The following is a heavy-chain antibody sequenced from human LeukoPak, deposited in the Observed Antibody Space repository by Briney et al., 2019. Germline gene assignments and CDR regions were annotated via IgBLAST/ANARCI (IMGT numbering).Heavy chain of an antibody. CDR2: ITYDGST. D-gene: IGHD2-2*01. Sequence: SETLSLTCAVFGGSFDGYYWSWIRQPPGKGLEWIGEITYDGSTNYNPSLKSRVTISVDTSKIQFTLDLSSVTAADTAVYYCARRDCSSTSCLRFDPWGQGTLVTVSS. CDR3: ARRDCSSTSCLRFDP. J-gene: IGHJ5*02. CDR1: GGSFDGYY. V-gene: IGHV4-34*01.